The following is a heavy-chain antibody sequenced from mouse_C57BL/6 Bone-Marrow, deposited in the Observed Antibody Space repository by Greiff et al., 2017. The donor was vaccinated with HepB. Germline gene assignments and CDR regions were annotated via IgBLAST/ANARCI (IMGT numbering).Heavy chain of an antibody. V-gene: IGHV5-15*01. D-gene: IGHD1-1*02. J-gene: IGHJ4*01. Sequence: DVKLVESGGGLVQPGGSLKLSCAASGFTFSDYGMAWVRQAPRKGPEWVAFISNLAYSIYYADTVTGRFTISRENAKNTLYLEMSSLRSEDTAMYYCARQGDLWGAMDYWGQGTSVTVSS. CDR2: ISNLAYSI. CDR1: GFTFSDYG. CDR3: ARQGDLWGAMDY.